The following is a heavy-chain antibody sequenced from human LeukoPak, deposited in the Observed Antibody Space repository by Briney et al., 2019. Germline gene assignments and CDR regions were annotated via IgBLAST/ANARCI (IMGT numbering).Heavy chain of an antibody. CDR3: ASGYEMGYYYYGMDV. Sequence: SVKVSCKASGGTFSSYAISWVRQAPGQGLELMGGIIPIFGTANYAQKFQGRVTITADESTSTAYMELSSLRSEDTAVYYCASGYEMGYYYYGMDVWGQGTTVTVSS. CDR2: IIPIFGTA. D-gene: IGHD5-24*01. V-gene: IGHV1-69*13. CDR1: GGTFSSYA. J-gene: IGHJ6*02.